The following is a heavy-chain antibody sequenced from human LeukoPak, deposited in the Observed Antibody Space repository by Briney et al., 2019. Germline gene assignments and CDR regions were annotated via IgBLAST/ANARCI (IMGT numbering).Heavy chain of an antibody. V-gene: IGHV3-30-3*01. D-gene: IGHD1-26*01. Sequence: GGSLRLSCAASGFTFSSYAMHWVRQAPGKRLEWVAVISYDGSNKYYADSVKGRFTISRDNSKNTLYLQMNSLRAEDTAVYYCARDGRVGATHGFDYWGQGTLVTVSS. CDR3: ARDGRVGATHGFDY. CDR1: GFTFSSYA. CDR2: ISYDGSNK. J-gene: IGHJ4*02.